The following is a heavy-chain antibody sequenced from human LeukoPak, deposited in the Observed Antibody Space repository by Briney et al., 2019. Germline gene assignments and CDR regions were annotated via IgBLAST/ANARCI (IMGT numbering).Heavy chain of an antibody. V-gene: IGHV1-69*02. CDR1: GGTFSSYT. CDR2: IIPILGIA. CDR3: ARGRDGYNFWYDY. D-gene: IGHD5-24*01. Sequence: SVKVSCKASGGTFSSYTISWVRQAPGQGLEWMGRIIPILGIANYAQKFQGRVTITADKSTSTAYMELSGLRSEDTAVYYCARGRDGYNFWYDYWGQGTLVTVSS. J-gene: IGHJ4*02.